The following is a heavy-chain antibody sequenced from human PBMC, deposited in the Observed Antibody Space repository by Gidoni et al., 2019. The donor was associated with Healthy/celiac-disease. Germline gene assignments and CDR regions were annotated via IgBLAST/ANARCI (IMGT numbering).Heavy chain of an antibody. CDR3: ARVPIAAARFDP. D-gene: IGHD6-13*01. Sequence: QLQLQESGPGLVKPSETLSLTCTVSGGSISSSSYYWGWIRQPPGKGLEWIGSIYYSGSTYYNPSLKSRVTISVDTSKNQFSLKLSSVTAADTAVYYCARVPIAAARFDPWGQGTLVTVSS. CDR2: IYYSGST. V-gene: IGHV4-39*01. J-gene: IGHJ5*02. CDR1: GGSISSSSYY.